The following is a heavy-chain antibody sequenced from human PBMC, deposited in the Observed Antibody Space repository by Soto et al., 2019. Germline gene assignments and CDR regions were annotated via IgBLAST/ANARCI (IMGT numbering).Heavy chain of an antibody. CDR3: ARGARLAAGYSSGWYDY. J-gene: IGHJ4*02. V-gene: IGHV4-34*01. CDR2: INHRGST. Sequence: PSETLSLTCAVYGGSFSGYYWSWIRQPPGKGLEWIGEINHRGSTNYNPSLKSRVTISVDTSKNQFSLKLSSVTAADTAVYYCARGARLAAGYSSGWYDYWGQGTLVTVSS. CDR1: GGSFSGYY. D-gene: IGHD6-19*01.